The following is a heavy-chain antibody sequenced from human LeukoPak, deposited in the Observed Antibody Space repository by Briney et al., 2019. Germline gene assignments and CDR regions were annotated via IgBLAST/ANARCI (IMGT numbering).Heavy chain of an antibody. V-gene: IGHV3-64*01. CDR3: AKATPGIAAAEHDY. CDR1: GFTFSSYA. Sequence: PGGSLRLSCAASGFTFSSYAMHWVRQAPGKGLEYVSAISSNGGSTYYANSVKGRFTISRDNSKNTLYLQMNSLRAEDTAVYYCAKATPGIAAAEHDYWGQGTLVTVSS. J-gene: IGHJ4*02. D-gene: IGHD6-13*01. CDR2: ISSNGGST.